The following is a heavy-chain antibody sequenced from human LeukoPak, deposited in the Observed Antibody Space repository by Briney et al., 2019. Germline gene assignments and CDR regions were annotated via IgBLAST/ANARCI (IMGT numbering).Heavy chain of an antibody. CDR2: ISSSSSTI. V-gene: IGHV3-48*04. D-gene: IGHD3-10*01. CDR1: GFSFSDYG. Sequence: GGSLRLSCGASGFSFSDYGMHWVRQAPGKGLEWVSYISSSSSTIYYADSVKGRFTISRDNAKNSLYLQMNSLRAEDTAVYYCARDHASPVRLLWFVEIPPDDAFDIWGQGTMVTVSS. CDR3: ARDHASPVRLLWFVEIPPDDAFDI. J-gene: IGHJ3*02.